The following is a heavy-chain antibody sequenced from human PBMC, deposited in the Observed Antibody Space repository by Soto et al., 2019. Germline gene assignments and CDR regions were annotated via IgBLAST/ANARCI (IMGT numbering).Heavy chain of an antibody. V-gene: IGHV3-53*04. CDR3: SSHLGYCSGGSCYRGVYYYYMDV. CDR2: IYSGGST. CDR1: GFTVSSNY. J-gene: IGHJ6*03. Sequence: GGSLRLSCAASGFTVSSNYMSWVRQAPGKGLEWVSVIYSGGSTYYADSVKGRFTISKHNSKNTLYLQMNSQRAEDTAEYYCSSHLGYCSGGSCYRGVYYYYMDVWGKGTTVTVSS. D-gene: IGHD2-15*01.